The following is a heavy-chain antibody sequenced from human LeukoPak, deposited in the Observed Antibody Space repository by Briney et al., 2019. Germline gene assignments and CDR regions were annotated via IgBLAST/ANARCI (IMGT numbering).Heavy chain of an antibody. CDR3: ARENSGSYREFDY. Sequence: SETLSLTCTVSGGSISSYYWSWIRQPAGKGLEWIGRIYTSGSTNYNASLKRRVSMSVDTSKNQFSLKLSSVTAADTAVFYCARENSGSYREFDYWGQGTPVTVSS. CDR1: GGSISSYY. J-gene: IGHJ4*02. V-gene: IGHV4-4*07. D-gene: IGHD1-26*01. CDR2: IYTSGST.